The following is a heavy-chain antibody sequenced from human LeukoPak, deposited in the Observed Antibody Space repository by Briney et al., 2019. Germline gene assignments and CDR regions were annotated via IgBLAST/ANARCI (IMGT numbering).Heavy chain of an antibody. D-gene: IGHD3-22*01. V-gene: IGHV3-21*01. CDR3: ARDRVSSGRLFDY. Sequence: GGSLRLSCAASGFTFSSYSMNWVRQAPGKGLEWVSSISSSSSYIYYADSVKGRFTISRDNAKNSLYLQMNSLRAEDTAVYYCARDRVSSGRLFDYWGQGTLVTVSS. CDR2: ISSSSSYI. J-gene: IGHJ4*02. CDR1: GFTFSSYS.